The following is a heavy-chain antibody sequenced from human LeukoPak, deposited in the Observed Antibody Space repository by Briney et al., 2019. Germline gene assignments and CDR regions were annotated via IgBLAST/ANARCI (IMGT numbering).Heavy chain of an antibody. V-gene: IGHV1-2*02. J-gene: IGHJ4*02. CDR3: ARVRRSSSWPGDY. CDR2: INPNSGGT. CDR1: GYTFTGYY. D-gene: IGHD6-13*01. Sequence: GASVKVSCKASGYTFTGYYMHWVRQAPGQGLEWMGWINPNSGGTNYAQKFQGRVTMTRDTSISTAYMELSRLRSDDTAVYYCARVRRSSSWPGDYWGQGTLVTVSS.